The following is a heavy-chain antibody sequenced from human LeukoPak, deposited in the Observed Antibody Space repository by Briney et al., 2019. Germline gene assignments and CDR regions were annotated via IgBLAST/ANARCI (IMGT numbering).Heavy chain of an antibody. J-gene: IGHJ4*02. D-gene: IGHD3-22*01. V-gene: IGHV3-30*02. Sequence: PGGSLRLSCAASGFTFSSYGMHWVRQAPGKGLEWVAFIRYDGSNKYYADSVKGRFTISRDNSKNTLYLQMGSLRAEDMAVYYCARGDSSGYYWDYWGQGTLVTVSS. CDR3: ARGDSSGYYWDY. CDR2: IRYDGSNK. CDR1: GFTFSSYG.